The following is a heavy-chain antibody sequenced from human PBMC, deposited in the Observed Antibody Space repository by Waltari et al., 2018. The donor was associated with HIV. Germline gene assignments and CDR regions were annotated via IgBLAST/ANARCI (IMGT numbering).Heavy chain of an antibody. CDR1: GADFGNYY. V-gene: IGHV4-59*01. Sequence: VKPSETLSLSCNVSGADFGNYYWSWLRQPPGKGLEWIGFVYHKGNTKYNPSLENRLTISVDTPKSQFSLKLTSVTAADTAVYFCARERGHCIGAACYGWFDPWGQGTLVTVSS. J-gene: IGHJ5*02. CDR3: ARERGHCIGAACYGWFDP. D-gene: IGHD2-15*01. CDR2: VYHKGNT.